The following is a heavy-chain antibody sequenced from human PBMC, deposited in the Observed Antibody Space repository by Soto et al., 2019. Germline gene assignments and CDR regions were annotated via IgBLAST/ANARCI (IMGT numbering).Heavy chain of an antibody. J-gene: IGHJ6*02. CDR1: GFTFSSYG. CDR2: ISYDGSNK. Sequence: QVQLVESGGGVVQPGRSLRLSCAASGFTFSSYGMHWVRQAPGKGLEWVAVISYDGSNKYYADSVKGRFTISRDNSKKTLYLKLNRTGAEDTAGYCCAKDVIRCLECLAFYGRDVWGQGTTVTVSS. D-gene: IGHD3-3*01. V-gene: IGHV3-30*18. CDR3: AKDVIRCLECLAFYGRDV.